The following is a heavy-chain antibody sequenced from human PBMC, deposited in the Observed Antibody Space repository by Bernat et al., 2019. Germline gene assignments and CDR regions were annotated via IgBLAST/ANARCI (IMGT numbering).Heavy chain of an antibody. D-gene: IGHD6-13*01. CDR1: GGSISSYY. CDR3: VYSSSWFDY. J-gene: IGHJ4*02. V-gene: IGHV4-59*08. Sequence: QVQLQESGPGLVKPSETLSLTCTVSGGSISSYYWSWIRQPPGKGLEWIGYIYYSGSTNYNPSLKSRVTISVDTSKNQFSLKLSSVTAADTAVYYCVYSSSWFDYWGQGTLVTVSS. CDR2: IYYSGST.